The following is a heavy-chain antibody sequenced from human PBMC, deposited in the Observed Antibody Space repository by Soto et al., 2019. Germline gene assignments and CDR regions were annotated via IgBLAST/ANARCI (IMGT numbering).Heavy chain of an antibody. J-gene: IGHJ4*02. CDR1: GFTFSNYG. CDR2: VSAYNGNT. V-gene: IGHV1-18*01. D-gene: IGHD6-13*01. CDR3: SRGGSSWQPHEDY. Sequence: QVQLVQSGAEVKKPGASVKVSCKGSGFTFSNYGFNWVRQAPGQGLEWMGWVSAYNGNTHYAQKLQGRVTMTTDTSTTTAYMELRSLRSDDTAVYYCSRGGSSWQPHEDYWGQGTLVTVSS.